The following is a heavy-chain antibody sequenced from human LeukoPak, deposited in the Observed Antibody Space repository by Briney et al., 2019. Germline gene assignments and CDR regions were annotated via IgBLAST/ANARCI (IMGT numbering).Heavy chain of an antibody. V-gene: IGHV4-34*01. Sequence: SETLSLTCAVYGGSFSGYYWSWIRQPPGKGLEWIGEINHSGSTNYNPSLKSRVTISVDTSKNQFSLKLSSVTAADTAVYYCARQRMEWLKDRGWFDPWGQGTLVTVSS. J-gene: IGHJ5*02. CDR2: INHSGST. CDR1: GGSFSGYY. D-gene: IGHD3-3*01. CDR3: ARQRMEWLKDRGWFDP.